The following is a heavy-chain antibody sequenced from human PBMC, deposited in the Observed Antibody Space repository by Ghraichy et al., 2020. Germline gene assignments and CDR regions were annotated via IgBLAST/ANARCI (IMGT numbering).Heavy chain of an antibody. CDR2: IKSKTDGGTT. V-gene: IGHV3-15*01. CDR1: GFTFSNAW. Sequence: GGSLRLSCAASGFTFSNAWMSWVRQAPGKGLEWVGRIKSKTDGGTTDYAAPVKGRSTISRDDSKNTLYLQMNSLKTEDTAVYYCATRGDRYLLREILTDYWGQGTLVTVSS. D-gene: IGHD1-26*01. J-gene: IGHJ4*02. CDR3: ATRGDRYLLREILTDY.